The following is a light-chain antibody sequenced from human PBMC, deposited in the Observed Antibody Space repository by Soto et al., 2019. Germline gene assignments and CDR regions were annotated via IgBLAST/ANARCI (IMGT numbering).Light chain of an antibody. V-gene: IGKV3-20*01. CDR3: QQYGSSGT. J-gene: IGKJ1*01. CDR1: QSLTNY. CDR2: GAS. Sequence: EIVLTQSPATLSLSPGERATLSCRASQSLTNYLAWYQQKPGQAPRLLIYGASNRATGIPDRFSGSGSGTDFTLTISRLEPEDFAVYYCQQYGSSGTFGQGTKVEIK.